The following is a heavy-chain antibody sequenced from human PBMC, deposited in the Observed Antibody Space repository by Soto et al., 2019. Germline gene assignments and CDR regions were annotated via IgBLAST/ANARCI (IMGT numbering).Heavy chain of an antibody. Sequence: GGSLRLSCAASGFTFSSYAMSWVRQAPGKGLEWVSAISGSGGSTYYADSVKGRFTISRDNSKNTLYLQMNSLRAEDTAVYYSAKDQFLGIAAAVNWFDPWGQGTLVTVSS. D-gene: IGHD6-13*01. V-gene: IGHV3-23*01. CDR3: AKDQFLGIAAAVNWFDP. CDR2: ISGSGGST. J-gene: IGHJ5*02. CDR1: GFTFSSYA.